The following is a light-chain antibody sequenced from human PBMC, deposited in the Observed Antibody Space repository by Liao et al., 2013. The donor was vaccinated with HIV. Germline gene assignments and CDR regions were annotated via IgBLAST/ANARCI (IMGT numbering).Light chain of an antibody. J-gene: IGLJ2*01. CDR1: KLGDKY. Sequence: SYELTQPPSVSVSPGQTASITCSGDKLGDKYACWYQQKPGQSPVLVIYQDSKRPSGIPERFSGSNSGNTATLTISGTQVEDEADYYCYSVADKNLMVFGGGTKLTVL. CDR2: QDS. CDR3: YSVADKNLMV. V-gene: IGLV3-1*01.